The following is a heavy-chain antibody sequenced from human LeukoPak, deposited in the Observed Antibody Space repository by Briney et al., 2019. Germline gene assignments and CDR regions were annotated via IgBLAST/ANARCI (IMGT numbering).Heavy chain of an antibody. J-gene: IGHJ4*02. Sequence: SGGSLRLSCAASGFTFSSYSMNWVRQAPGKGLEWVSYISSSSSSIYYPDSVKGRFTISRDNAKNSLSLQMNSLRAEDTAVYYCARSRDDAFDYWGQGTLVTVSS. CDR1: GFTFSSYS. V-gene: IGHV3-48*04. CDR3: ARSRDDAFDY. D-gene: IGHD3-16*01. CDR2: ISSSSSSI.